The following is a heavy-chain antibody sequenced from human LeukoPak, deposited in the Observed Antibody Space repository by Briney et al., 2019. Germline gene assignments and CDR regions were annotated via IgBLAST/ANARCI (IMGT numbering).Heavy chain of an antibody. V-gene: IGHV1-2*02. CDR2: INPNSGGT. Sequence: ASVKVSCKASGYTFTGYYMHWVRQAPGQGLEWMGWINPNSGGTNYAQKFQGRVTMTRDTSISTAYMELSRLRSDDTAVHYCARGPSSSGWYRVGSFWFDPWGQGTLVTVSS. CDR1: GYTFTGYY. J-gene: IGHJ5*02. D-gene: IGHD6-19*01. CDR3: ARGPSSSGWYRVGSFWFDP.